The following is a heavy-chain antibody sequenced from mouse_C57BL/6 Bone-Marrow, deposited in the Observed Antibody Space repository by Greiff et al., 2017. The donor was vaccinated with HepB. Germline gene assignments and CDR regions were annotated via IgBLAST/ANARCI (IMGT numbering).Heavy chain of an antibody. V-gene: IGHV1-75*01. CDR2: IFPGSGST. J-gene: IGHJ2*01. CDR3: ARSLWLRRRGFDY. CDR1: GYTFTDYY. D-gene: IGHD2-2*01. Sequence: QVQLQQSGPELVKPGASVKISCKASGYTFTDYYINWVKQRPGQGLEWIRWIFPGSGSTYYNEKFKGKATLTVDKSSSTAYMLLSSLTYEDSAVYFCARSLWLRRRGFDYWGQGTTLTVSS.